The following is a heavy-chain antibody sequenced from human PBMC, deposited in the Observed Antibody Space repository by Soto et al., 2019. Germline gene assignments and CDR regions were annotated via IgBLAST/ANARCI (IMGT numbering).Heavy chain of an antibody. CDR2: IDSSGEK. CDR1: GLSITDSEMG. J-gene: IGHJ5*02. V-gene: IGHV2-26*01. Sequence: QVTLKESGPVLVKPTETLTLRCTVSGLSITDSEMGVSWIRQPPGQPLEWLAHIDSSGEKSYRTVLKSRHDISKDSTNSQKGLTMTNIDSADTATYYCARRHLAVAVSPWFDPWGQGIPVTVSS. CDR3: ARRHLAVAVSPWFDP. D-gene: IGHD6-19*01.